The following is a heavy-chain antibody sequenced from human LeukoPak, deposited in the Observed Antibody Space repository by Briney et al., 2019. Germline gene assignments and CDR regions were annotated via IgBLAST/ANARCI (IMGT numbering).Heavy chain of an antibody. D-gene: IGHD3-3*01. J-gene: IGHJ6*03. CDR3: ARGWFEEITIQMDYYYYYYMDV. CDR1: GDSVSSNSAA. V-gene: IGHV6-1*01. Sequence: SQTLSLTCAISGDSVSSNSAAWNWIRQSPSRGLEWLGRTCYRSKWYNDYAVSVKSRITINPDTSKNQFSLQLNSVTPEDTAVYYCARGWFEEITIQMDYYYYYYMDVWGKGTTVTVSS. CDR2: TCYRSKWYN.